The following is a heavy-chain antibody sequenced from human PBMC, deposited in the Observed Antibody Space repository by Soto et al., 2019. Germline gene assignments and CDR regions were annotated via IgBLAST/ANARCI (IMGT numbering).Heavy chain of an antibody. D-gene: IGHD6-19*01. CDR1: GFTFSTYG. CDR3: ARPLVAPVAGPYYYGMDV. CDR2: IWYDGNTK. Sequence: LRLSCAASGFTFSTYGFNWVRQAPGKGLEWVAVIWYDGNTKYYADSVKGRFTISRDNSKNTLYLQMNSLTAEDTAVYYCARPLVAPVAGPYYYGMDVWGQGTTVTVSS. V-gene: IGHV3-33*01. J-gene: IGHJ6*02.